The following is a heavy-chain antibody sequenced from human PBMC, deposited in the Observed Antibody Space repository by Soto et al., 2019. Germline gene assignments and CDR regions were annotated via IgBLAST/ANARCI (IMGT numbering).Heavy chain of an antibody. D-gene: IGHD3-10*01. CDR3: AKDTWFAELSSAYYYCAMDV. V-gene: IGHV4-31*03. Sequence: QVQLQESGPGLVKPSQTLSLTCSVSGGSINSRGFYLSWLRQHPGKGLEWIGYIYYSATTYYNPSLKSRVMISIDTSKNQFSVKLRAVAAADSDVYYFAKDTWFAELSSAYYYCAMDVWGQGTTVTVSS. J-gene: IGHJ6*02. CDR2: IYYSATT. CDR1: GGSINSRGFY.